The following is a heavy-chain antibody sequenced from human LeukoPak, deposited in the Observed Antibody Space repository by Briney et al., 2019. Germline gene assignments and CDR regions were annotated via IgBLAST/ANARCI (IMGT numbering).Heavy chain of an antibody. D-gene: IGHD2-2*01. Sequence: ASVKVSCKASGYTFTSYGISWVRQAPGQGLEWMGWISAYNGNTNYAQKLQGRVTMTTDTSTSTAYMELRSLRSDDTAVCYCARDGGYCSSTSCSNWFDPWGQGTLVTVSS. V-gene: IGHV1-18*01. J-gene: IGHJ5*02. CDR2: ISAYNGNT. CDR3: ARDGGYCSSTSCSNWFDP. CDR1: GYTFTSYG.